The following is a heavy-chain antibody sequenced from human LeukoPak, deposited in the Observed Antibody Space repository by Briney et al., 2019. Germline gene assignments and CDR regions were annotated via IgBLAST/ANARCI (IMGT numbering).Heavy chain of an antibody. D-gene: IGHD6-13*01. Sequence: PGGSLRLSCAASGFTFSSYGMHWVRQAPGKGLEWVAVISYDGSNKYYADSVKGRFTISRDNSKNTLYLQMNSLRAGDTAVYYCAKLAAAGLDYWGQGTLVTVSS. CDR3: AKLAAAGLDY. CDR1: GFTFSSYG. J-gene: IGHJ4*02. V-gene: IGHV3-30*18. CDR2: ISYDGSNK.